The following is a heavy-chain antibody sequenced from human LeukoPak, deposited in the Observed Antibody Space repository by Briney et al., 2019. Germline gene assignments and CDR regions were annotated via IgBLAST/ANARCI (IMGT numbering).Heavy chain of an antibody. D-gene: IGHD5-24*01. CDR2: IKQDGSKK. CDR3: TRVGYIDEGIDY. V-gene: IGHV3-7*04. J-gene: IGHJ4*02. Sequence: GGSLRLSCVASGFPFSSYWMTWVRQAPGKGLEWVANIKQDGSKKSYVDSVKGRSTISRDNAKNSLYLQMNSLRAEDTAIYYCTRVGYIDEGIDYWGQGTLVTVSS. CDR1: GFPFSSYW.